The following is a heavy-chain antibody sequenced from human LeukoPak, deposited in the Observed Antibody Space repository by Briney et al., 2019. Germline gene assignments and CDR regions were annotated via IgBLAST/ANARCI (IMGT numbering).Heavy chain of an antibody. V-gene: IGHV1-18*01. D-gene: IGHD3-22*01. CDR1: GYTFTSYG. J-gene: IGHJ6*02. CDR2: ISAYNGNT. CDR3: ARDTIYYDSSGYSYGMDV. Sequence: ASVKVSCKASGYTFTSYGISWVRQAPGQGLEWMGWISAYNGNTNYAQKLQGRVTMTTDTSTSTAYMELRSPRSDDTAVYYCARDTIYYDSSGYSYGMDVWGQGTTVTVSS.